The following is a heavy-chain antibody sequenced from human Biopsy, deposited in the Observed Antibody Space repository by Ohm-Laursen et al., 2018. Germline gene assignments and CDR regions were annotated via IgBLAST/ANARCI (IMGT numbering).Heavy chain of an antibody. CDR1: GYTFTGYY. CDR3: TRGGYYYDSLAYYYWFDP. J-gene: IGHJ5*02. V-gene: IGHV1-2*02. CDR2: INAKTGDT. Sequence: SVKVSCKASGYTFTGYYMHWVRQAPGQGLEWMGWINAKTGDTNYAQKFQGRVTMTRDTSISTAYVDLSSLRSDDTAVYYCTRGGYYYDSLAYYYWFDPWGQGTLVTVSS. D-gene: IGHD3-22*01.